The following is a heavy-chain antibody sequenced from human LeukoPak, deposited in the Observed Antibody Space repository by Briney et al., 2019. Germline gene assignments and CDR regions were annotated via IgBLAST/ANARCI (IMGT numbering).Heavy chain of an antibody. J-gene: IGHJ4*02. CDR2: ISSSGSTI. D-gene: IGHD1-26*01. Sequence: LSLTCTVSGGSISSYYWSWIRQAPGKGLEWVSYISSSGSTIYYADSVKGRFTITRDNAKNSLYLQMNSLRAEDTAVYYCARDPGPVGAPWGQGTLVTVSS. CDR1: GGSISSYY. V-gene: IGHV3-11*01. CDR3: ARDPGPVGAP.